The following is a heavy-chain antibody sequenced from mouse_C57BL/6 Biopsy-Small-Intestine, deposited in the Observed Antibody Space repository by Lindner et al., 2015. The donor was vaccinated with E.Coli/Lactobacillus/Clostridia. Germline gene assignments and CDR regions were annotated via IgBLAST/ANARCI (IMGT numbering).Heavy chain of an antibody. CDR2: IYPGSGST. V-gene: IGHV1-76*01. CDR3: ARTDPNWYFDV. Sequence: VQLQESGPELVKPGASVKMSCKASGYTFTDYYINWVKQRPGQGLEWIARIYPGSGSTNYNEKFKGKATFTADTSSNTAYMQLSSLTTEDSAIYYCARTDPNWYFDVWGTGTTVTVSS. CDR1: GYTFTDYY. J-gene: IGHJ1*03.